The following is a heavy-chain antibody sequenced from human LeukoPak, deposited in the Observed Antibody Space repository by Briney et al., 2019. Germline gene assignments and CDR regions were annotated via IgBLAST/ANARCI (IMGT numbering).Heavy chain of an antibody. CDR2: ISGRGGST. D-gene: IGHD6-13*01. J-gene: IGHJ3*02. V-gene: IGHV3-23*01. Sequence: GGSLRLSCAASGFTFSSYSMNWVRQAPGKGLEWVSDISGRGGSTYYADSVKGRFTISRDNSKNTLYLQMNSLRAEDTAVYYCAKEHGGNSWYEDAFDIWGQGTMVTVSS. CDR3: AKEHGGNSWYEDAFDI. CDR1: GFTFSSYS.